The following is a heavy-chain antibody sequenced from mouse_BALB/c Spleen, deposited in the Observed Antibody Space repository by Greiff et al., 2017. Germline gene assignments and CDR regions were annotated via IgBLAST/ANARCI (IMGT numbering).Heavy chain of an antibody. CDR1: GFTFSSFG. J-gene: IGHJ1*01. D-gene: IGHD1-1*01. CDR3: ARGPHYYGSRYWYFDV. CDR2: ISSGSSTI. V-gene: IGHV5-17*02. Sequence: EVQGVESGGGLVQPGGSRKLSCAASGFTFSSFGMHWVRQAPEKGLEWVAYISSGSSTIYYADTVKGRFTISRDNPKNTLFLQMTSLRSEDTAMYYCARGPHYYGSRYWYFDVWGAGTTVTVSS.